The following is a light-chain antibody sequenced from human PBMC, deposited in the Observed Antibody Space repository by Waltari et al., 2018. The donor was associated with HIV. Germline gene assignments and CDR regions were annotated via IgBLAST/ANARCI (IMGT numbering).Light chain of an antibody. CDR3: QQYYTTPLT. CDR1: QSVLYSSNNKNY. Sequence: DIVMTQSPDSLAVSLGARATINCKSSQSVLYSSNNKNYLAWYQQKPGQPPKLLIYWASARESGVPGRFSGSGSGTDFTLTISSLQAEDVAVYYCQQYYTTPLTFGQGTKLEIK. V-gene: IGKV4-1*01. CDR2: WAS. J-gene: IGKJ2*01.